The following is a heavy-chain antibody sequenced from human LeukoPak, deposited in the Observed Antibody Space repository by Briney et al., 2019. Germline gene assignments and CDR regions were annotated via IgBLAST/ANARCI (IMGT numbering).Heavy chain of an antibody. CDR2: ISSNGGST. CDR3: ARGVLGRYYYYGMDV. CDR1: GFTFSSYA. D-gene: IGHD3-16*01. V-gene: IGHV3-64*01. J-gene: IGHJ6*02. Sequence: GGSLRLSCAASGFTFSSYAMHWVRQAPGKGLEYVSAISSNGGSTYYANSVKGRFTISRDNSKNTLYLQMGSLRAEDMAVYYCARGVLGRYYYYGMDVWGQGTTVTVPS.